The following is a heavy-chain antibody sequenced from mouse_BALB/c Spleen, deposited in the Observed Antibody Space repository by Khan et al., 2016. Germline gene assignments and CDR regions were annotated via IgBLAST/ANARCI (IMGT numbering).Heavy chain of an antibody. V-gene: IGHV1-4*02. Sequence: QVQLQQSAAELARPGASVKMSCKASGYTFTDYTIHWLKQRPGQGLEWIGYFNPMSGNTGYNQKFTDKTTLTADRSSSTAYIQLTSLTSEDSAVSYCARRRHSDFWGRGTTPTVSS. CDR2: FNPMSGNT. CDR3: ARRRHSDF. J-gene: IGHJ2*01. CDR1: GYTFTDYT.